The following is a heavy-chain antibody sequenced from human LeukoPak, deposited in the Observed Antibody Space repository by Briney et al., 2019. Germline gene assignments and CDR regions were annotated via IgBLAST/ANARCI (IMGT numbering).Heavy chain of an antibody. CDR2: IIPIFGTA. CDR3: ARGVTMIVAAGWFDP. D-gene: IGHD3-22*01. V-gene: IGHV1-69*05. CDR1: GGTFSSYA. Sequence: GASVKVSCKASGGTFSSYAISWVRQAPGQGLEWMGGIIPIFGTANYAQKFQGRVTITTDESTSTAYMELSSLRSEDTAVYYCARGVTMIVAAGWFDPWGQGTLVTVSS. J-gene: IGHJ5*02.